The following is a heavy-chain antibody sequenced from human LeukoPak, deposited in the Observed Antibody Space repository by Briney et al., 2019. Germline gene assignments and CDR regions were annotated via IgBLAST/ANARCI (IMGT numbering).Heavy chain of an antibody. J-gene: IGHJ5*02. D-gene: IGHD3-22*01. CDR3: ARGRDYYDSRNWFDP. CDR1: GFTFSSYE. CDR2: IKQDGSEK. V-gene: IGHV3-7*01. Sequence: GGSLRLSCAASGFTFSSYEMNWVRQAPGKGLEWVANIKQDGSEKYYVDSVKGRFTISRDNAKNSLYLQMNSLRAEDTAVYYCARGRDYYDSRNWFDPWGQGTLVTVSS.